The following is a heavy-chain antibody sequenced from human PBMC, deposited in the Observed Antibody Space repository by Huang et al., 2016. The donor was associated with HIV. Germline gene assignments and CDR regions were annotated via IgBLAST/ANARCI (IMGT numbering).Heavy chain of an antibody. CDR3: ARGRDIVVVPAALPPYFDY. CDR1: GYTFTSYG. CDR2: ISAYNGNT. V-gene: IGHV1-18*04. J-gene: IGHJ4*02. D-gene: IGHD2-2*02. Sequence: QVQLVQSGAEVKKPGASVKVSCKASGYTFTSYGISWVRQAPGQGLEWMVWISAYNGNTNDAQKLQGRVTMTTDTSTSTAYMELRSLRSDDTAVYYCARGRDIVVVPAALPPYFDYWGQGTLVTVSS.